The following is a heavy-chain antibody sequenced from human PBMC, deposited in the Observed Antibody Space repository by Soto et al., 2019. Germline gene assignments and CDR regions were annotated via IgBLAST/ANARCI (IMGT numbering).Heavy chain of an antibody. CDR2: ISHTGAA. Sequence: SETLSLTCTVSGGSISDNDYYWNWIRQPPGKGLEWIGTISHTGAAYYNPSLESRVVISVGTSENQFSLNLSSVTAADTAVYYCARLAYPFTGSTAYGDDAFDLRGLRTTVTVSS. J-gene: IGHJ3*01. V-gene: IGHV4-39*01. CDR3: ARLAYPFTGSTAYGDDAFDL. CDR1: GGSISDNDYY. D-gene: IGHD3-9*01.